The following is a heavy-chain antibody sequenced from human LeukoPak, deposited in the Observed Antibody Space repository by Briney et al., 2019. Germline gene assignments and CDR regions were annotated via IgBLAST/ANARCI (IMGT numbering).Heavy chain of an antibody. Sequence: SETLSLTCAVYGGSFSGYYWTWIRQPPGKGLEWIGEINHSGGTDYNPSLKSRVTVSVDTSKNQFSLKVTSVTAADTAVYYCARGRRQCTSAPFDIWGQGTMVTVSS. V-gene: IGHV4-34*01. J-gene: IGHJ3*02. CDR2: INHSGGT. D-gene: IGHD2-8*02. CDR1: GGSFSGYY. CDR3: ARGRRQCTSAPFDI.